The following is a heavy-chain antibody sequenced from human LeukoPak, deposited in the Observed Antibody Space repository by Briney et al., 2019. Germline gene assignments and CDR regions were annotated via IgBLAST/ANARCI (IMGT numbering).Heavy chain of an antibody. D-gene: IGHD1-7*01. CDR2: ISGSSTFT. J-gene: IGHJ2*01. CDR1: GFTFSYSY. CDR3: ARGRELLGWYFDL. V-gene: IGHV3-11*05. Sequence: GGSLRLSCAASGFTFSYSYMSWIRQAPGKGREWVSYISGSSTFTNFADSVRGRFIISRDNAKNSLYLQMNGLRAEDTAVYYCARGRELLGWYFDLWGRGTLVTVSS.